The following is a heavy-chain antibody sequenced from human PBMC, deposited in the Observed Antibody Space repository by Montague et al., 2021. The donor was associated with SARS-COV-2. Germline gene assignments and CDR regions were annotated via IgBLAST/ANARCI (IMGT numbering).Heavy chain of an antibody. J-gene: IGHJ6*02. CDR1: GGSFNDFY. Sequence: SETLSLTRVVYGGSFNDFYWSWIRQPPGKGLEWIGEVNFRGRTNXNPSLKSRATVSVDKSNNHFSLRLSSVTAADTAVYYCARFPHGSGSYNADYNYGMDVWGQGTTVTVSS. CDR3: ARFPHGSGSYNADYNYGMDV. D-gene: IGHD3-10*01. V-gene: IGHV4-34*01. CDR2: VNFRGRT.